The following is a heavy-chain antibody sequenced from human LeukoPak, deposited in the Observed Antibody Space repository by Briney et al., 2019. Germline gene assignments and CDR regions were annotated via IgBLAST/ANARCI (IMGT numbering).Heavy chain of an antibody. D-gene: IGHD2-2*01. CDR3: ASRYCSSSTSCYAEDAFDI. V-gene: IGHV1-69*06. Sequence: ASVKVSCKASGGTFSSYAISWVRQAPGQGLEWMGGIIPIFGTANYAQKFQGRVTITADKSTSTAYMELSSLRSEDTAVYYCASRYCSSSTSCYAEDAFDIWGQGTMVTVSS. J-gene: IGHJ3*02. CDR2: IIPIFGTA. CDR1: GGTFSSYA.